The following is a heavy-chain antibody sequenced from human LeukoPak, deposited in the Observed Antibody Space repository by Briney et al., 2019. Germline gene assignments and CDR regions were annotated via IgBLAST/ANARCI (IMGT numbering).Heavy chain of an antibody. CDR1: GGSFSGYY. CDR3: ARDDSSGWYAIP. D-gene: IGHD6-19*01. J-gene: IGHJ5*02. CDR2: INHSGST. Sequence: SETLSLTCAVYGGSFSGYYWSWIRQPPGKGLEWIGEINHSGSTNYNPSLKSRVTISVDTSENQFSLKLSSVTAADTAVYYCARDDSSGWYAIPWGQGTLVTVSS. V-gene: IGHV4-34*01.